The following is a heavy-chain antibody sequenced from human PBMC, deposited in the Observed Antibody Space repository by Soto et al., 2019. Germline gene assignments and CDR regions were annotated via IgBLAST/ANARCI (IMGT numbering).Heavy chain of an antibody. CDR1: GYTFTSYA. Sequence: QVQLVQSGAEVKKPGASVKVSCKASGYTFTSYAIHWVRQAPGQRLEWMGWINAGNGNTKYSQKFQDRVTITRDTSASTAYMELGRLRSEDTAVYYCARDLGGWPDYWGQGTLVTVSS. J-gene: IGHJ4*02. CDR3: ARDLGGWPDY. CDR2: INAGNGNT. D-gene: IGHD6-19*01. V-gene: IGHV1-3*01.